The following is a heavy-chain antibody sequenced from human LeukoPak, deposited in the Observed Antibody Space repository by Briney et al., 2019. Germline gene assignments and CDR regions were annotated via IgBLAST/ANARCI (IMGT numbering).Heavy chain of an antibody. CDR1: GFTFSDHY. Sequence: PGGSLRLSCAASGFTFSDHYMDWVRQAPGKGLEWVGRTRNKAKSYTTEYAASVKGRFTISRDDSKNSLYLQMTSLKIEDTAIYYCAKYNIDWGPDYWGQGTLVTVSS. CDR2: TRNKAKSYTT. V-gene: IGHV3-72*01. CDR3: AKYNIDWGPDY. D-gene: IGHD3-9*01. J-gene: IGHJ4*02.